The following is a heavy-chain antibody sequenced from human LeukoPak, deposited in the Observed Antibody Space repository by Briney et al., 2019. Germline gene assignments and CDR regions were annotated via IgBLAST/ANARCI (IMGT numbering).Heavy chain of an antibody. CDR3: ARDLSGYYDSSGPDY. D-gene: IGHD3-22*01. CDR1: GYTFTSYG. Sequence: VASVKVSCKASGYTFTSYGISWVRQAPGQGLEWMGWISAYNGNTNYAQKLQGRVTMTTDTSTSTAYMELSSLRSEDTAVYYCARDLSGYYDSSGPDYWGQGTLVTVSS. CDR2: ISAYNGNT. J-gene: IGHJ4*02. V-gene: IGHV1-18*01.